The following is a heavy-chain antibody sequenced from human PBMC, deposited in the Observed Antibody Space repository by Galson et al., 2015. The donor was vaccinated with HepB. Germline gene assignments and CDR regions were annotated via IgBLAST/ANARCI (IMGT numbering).Heavy chain of an antibody. CDR3: ASRAGDYSNYFDY. D-gene: IGHD4-11*01. V-gene: IGHV1-69*02. CDR1: GGTFSSHT. Sequence: SVKVSCKASGGTFSSHTISWVRQAPGQGLEWMGRIIPILGIANYAQKFQGRVTITADKSTSTAYMELSSLRSEDTAVYYCASRAGDYSNYFDYWGQGTLVTVSS. J-gene: IGHJ4*02. CDR2: IIPILGIA.